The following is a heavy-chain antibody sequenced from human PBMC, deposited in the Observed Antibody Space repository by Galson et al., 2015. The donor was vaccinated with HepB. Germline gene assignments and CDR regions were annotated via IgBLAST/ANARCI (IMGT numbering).Heavy chain of an antibody. CDR3: ASHIGGWPPHYYFMDV. V-gene: IGHV4-59*01. J-gene: IGHJ6*03. D-gene: IGHD6-19*01. CDR1: GGSMTNYF. Sequence: SETLSLTCSVTGGSMTNYFWTWIRQSPGSRLEWIGYVSDSGSANYNPSLQSRVAISVDTSKNHFSLELSSVTAADTAVYFCASHIGGWPPHYYFMDVWGKGITVTVSS. CDR2: VSDSGSA.